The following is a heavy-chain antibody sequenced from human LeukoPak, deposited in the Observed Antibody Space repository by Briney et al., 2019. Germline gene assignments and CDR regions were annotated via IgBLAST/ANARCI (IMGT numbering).Heavy chain of an antibody. CDR2: ISAYNGNT. V-gene: IGHV1-18*01. CDR3: ARDRPGGLRYFDWLSY. Sequence: GASVKVSCKASGGTFSSYAISWVRQAPGQGLEWMGWISAYNGNTNYAQKLQGRVTMTTDTSTSTAYMELRSLRSDDTAVYYCARDRPGGLRYFDWLSYWGQGTLVTVSS. J-gene: IGHJ4*02. CDR1: GGTFSSYA. D-gene: IGHD3-9*01.